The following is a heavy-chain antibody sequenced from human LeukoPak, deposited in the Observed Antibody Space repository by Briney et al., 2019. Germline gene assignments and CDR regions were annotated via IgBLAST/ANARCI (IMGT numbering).Heavy chain of an antibody. V-gene: IGHV1-18*01. CDR1: GYTFTSYG. D-gene: IGHD2-8*01. CDR2: ISAYNGNT. J-gene: IGHJ5*02. CDR3: ARHPPYCTNGVCYIADWFDP. Sequence: ASVKVSCKASGYTFTSYGISWVRPAPGQGLEWMGWISAYNGNTNYAQTLQGRVTMTTDTSTSTAYMELRSLRSDDTAVYYCARHPPYCTNGVCYIADWFDPWGQGTLVTVSS.